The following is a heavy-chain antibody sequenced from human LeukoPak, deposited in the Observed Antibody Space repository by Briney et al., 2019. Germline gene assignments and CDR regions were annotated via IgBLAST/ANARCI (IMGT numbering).Heavy chain of an antibody. D-gene: IGHD3-10*01. V-gene: IGHV3-7*01. CDR1: GFSLRNYW. CDR2: INQDGSDK. Sequence: GGSLRLSCAASGFSLRNYWMSWVRQAPGKGLERVANINQDGSDKYYVDSVMGRFTISKDNAKTSVYLQMNSLRPEDTAIYYCAWYGVTHGLDVWGQGTTVTVSS. J-gene: IGHJ6*02. CDR3: AWYGVTHGLDV.